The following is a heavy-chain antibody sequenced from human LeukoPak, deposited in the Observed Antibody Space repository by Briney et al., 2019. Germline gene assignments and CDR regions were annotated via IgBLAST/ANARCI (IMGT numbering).Heavy chain of an antibody. D-gene: IGHD3-22*01. J-gene: IGHJ5*02. CDR1: VYTFAKYY. V-gene: IGHV1-46*01. CDR3: ARGGYYDSSGSFDP. CDR2: INPSGGST. Sequence: GASVTVSFKSSVYTFAKYYIHWVRQAPGQGLEWMGIINPSGGSTRYAQKFQGRVTMTSDTSTSTVYMELSSLRSDDTAVYYCARGGYYDSSGSFDPWGQGTLVTVSS.